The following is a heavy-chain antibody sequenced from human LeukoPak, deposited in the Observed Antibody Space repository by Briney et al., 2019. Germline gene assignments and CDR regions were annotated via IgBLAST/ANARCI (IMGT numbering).Heavy chain of an antibody. Sequence: GASVKVSCKASRYTFTSYYMHWVRQAPGQGLEWMGIINPSGGSTSYAQKFQGRVTMTRDTSTSTVYMELSSLRSEDTAVYYCARDHPSITIFGVVTTKGSWFDPWGQGTLVTVCS. CDR2: INPSGGST. V-gene: IGHV1-46*01. D-gene: IGHD3-3*01. CDR1: RYTFTSYY. J-gene: IGHJ5*02. CDR3: ARDHPSITIFGVVTTKGSWFDP.